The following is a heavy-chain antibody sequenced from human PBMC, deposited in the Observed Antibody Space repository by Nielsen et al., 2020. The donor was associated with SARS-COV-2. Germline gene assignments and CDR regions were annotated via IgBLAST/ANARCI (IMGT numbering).Heavy chain of an antibody. CDR3: ARDQYYYDSSGYSVHWFDP. D-gene: IGHD3-22*01. CDR2: INAGNGNT. Sequence: WVRQAPGQRLEWMGWINAGNGNTKYSQKFQGRVTMTTDTSTSTAYMELRSLRSDDTAVYYCARDQYYYDSSGYSVHWFDPWGQGTLVTVSS. J-gene: IGHJ5*02. V-gene: IGHV1-18*01.